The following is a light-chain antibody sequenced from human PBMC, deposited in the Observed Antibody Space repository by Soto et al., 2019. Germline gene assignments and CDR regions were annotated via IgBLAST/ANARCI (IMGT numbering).Light chain of an antibody. CDR1: QSISSW. V-gene: IGKV1-5*01. Sequence: DIQMTQSPSTLSASVGDRVTITCRASQSISSWLAWYQQKPGKAPKLLIYDASILESGVPSRFSGSRSGTEFTLTISSLQPDDFATYYCQQYNSYPWTFGQGTKVEIK. CDR3: QQYNSYPWT. CDR2: DAS. J-gene: IGKJ1*01.